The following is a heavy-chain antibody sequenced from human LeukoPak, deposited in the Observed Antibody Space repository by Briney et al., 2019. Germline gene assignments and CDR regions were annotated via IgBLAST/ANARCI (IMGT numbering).Heavy chain of an antibody. D-gene: IGHD3-16*01. CDR3: AKQRYGGEDY. Sequence: GGSLRLSCAASGFTFSNFWMSWVRQAPGKGLEWVANIKQDGSEKYYVDSLKGRFTISRDNAKNSLYLQMNSLRAEDTAVYYCAKQRYGGEDYWGQGTLVTVFS. J-gene: IGHJ4*02. CDR1: GFTFSNFW. V-gene: IGHV3-7*01. CDR2: IKQDGSEK.